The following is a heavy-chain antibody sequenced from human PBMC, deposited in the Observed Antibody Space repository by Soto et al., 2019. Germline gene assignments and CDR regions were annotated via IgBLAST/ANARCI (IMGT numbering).Heavy chain of an antibody. Sequence: GASLKISCKGSGYSFTSYWIGWVRQMPGKGLEWMGIIYPGDSDARYSPSFQGQVTISVDKSNSVAYLQWSSLKASDTAMYYCATDTARTYYYYAMDVWGQGTAVTVSS. J-gene: IGHJ6*02. D-gene: IGHD5-18*01. CDR3: ATDTARTYYYYAMDV. CDR2: IYPGDSDA. CDR1: GYSFTSYW. V-gene: IGHV5-51*01.